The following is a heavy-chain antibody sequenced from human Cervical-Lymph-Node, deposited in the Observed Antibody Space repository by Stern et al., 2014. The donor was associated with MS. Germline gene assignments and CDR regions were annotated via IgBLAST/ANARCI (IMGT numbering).Heavy chain of an antibody. J-gene: IGHJ4*02. CDR3: ARGVAGGAPGVY. V-gene: IGHV3-64*01. D-gene: IGHD2-21*01. CDR1: GFTFSDFA. CDR2: ITKSGGAT. Sequence: EVHLVESGGTLVQPGGSLRLSCAASGFTFSDFAMHWVRQAPGKGLEYVSSITKSGGATYYGKSVQGRFTISRDNSKNTLYLQMSSLRTEDMAIYYCARGVAGGAPGVYWGQGTLVTVSS.